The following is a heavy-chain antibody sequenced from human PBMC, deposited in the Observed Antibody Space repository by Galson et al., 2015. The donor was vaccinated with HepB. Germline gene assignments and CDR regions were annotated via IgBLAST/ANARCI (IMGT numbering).Heavy chain of an antibody. CDR3: AREGMTTVTIGGYFQH. D-gene: IGHD4-17*01. CDR1: GFTFSSYA. CDR2: ISYDGSNK. J-gene: IGHJ1*01. V-gene: IGHV3-30*04. Sequence: SLRLSCAASGFTFSSYAMHWVRQAPGKGLEWVAVISYDGSNKYYADSVKGRFTISRDNSKNTLYLQMNSLRAEDTAVYYCAREGMTTVTIGGYFQHWGQGTLVTVSS.